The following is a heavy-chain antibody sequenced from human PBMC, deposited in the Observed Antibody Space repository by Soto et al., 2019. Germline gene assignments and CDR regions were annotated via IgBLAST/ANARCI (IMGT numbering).Heavy chain of an antibody. J-gene: IGHJ1*01. V-gene: IGHV3-21*01. CDR3: ARDSLDDYGDYVRYFQH. Sequence: PGGSLRLSCAASGFTFSSYSMNWVRQAPGKGLEWVSSISSSSSYIYYADSVKGRFTISRDNAKNSLYLQMNSLRAEDTSVYYCARDSLDDYGDYVRYFQHWGQGTLVTVS. CDR1: GFTFSSYS. D-gene: IGHD4-17*01. CDR2: ISSSSSYI.